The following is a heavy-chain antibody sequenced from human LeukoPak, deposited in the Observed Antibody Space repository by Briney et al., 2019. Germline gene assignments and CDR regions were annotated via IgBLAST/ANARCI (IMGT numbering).Heavy chain of an antibody. D-gene: IGHD3-22*01. J-gene: IGHJ4*02. V-gene: IGHV3-21*01. Sequence: PGGSLRLSCAASGFTFSSYSMNWVRQAPGKGLEWVSSISSSSSYIYYADSVKGRFTISRDNAKNSLYLQMNSLRAEDTAVYYCARAGIYYDSSGYDYWGQGTLVTVSS. CDR1: GFTFSSYS. CDR3: ARAGIYYDSSGYDY. CDR2: ISSSSSYI.